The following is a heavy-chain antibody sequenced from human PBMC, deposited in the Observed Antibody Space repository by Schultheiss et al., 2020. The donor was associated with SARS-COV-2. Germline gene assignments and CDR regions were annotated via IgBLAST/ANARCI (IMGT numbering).Heavy chain of an antibody. V-gene: IGHV3-9*01. CDR1: GFTFDDYA. J-gene: IGHJ4*02. CDR3: AKDITPGVRGVIRGIDY. D-gene: IGHD3-10*02. Sequence: GGSLRLSCAASGFTFDDYAMHWVRQAPGKGLEWVSGISWNSGSIGYADSVKDRFTISRDNAKNSLYLQMNSLRAEDTALYYCAKDITPGVRGVIRGIDYWGQGTLVTVSS. CDR2: ISWNSGSI.